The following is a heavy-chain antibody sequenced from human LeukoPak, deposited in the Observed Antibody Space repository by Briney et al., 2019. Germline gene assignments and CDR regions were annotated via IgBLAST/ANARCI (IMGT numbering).Heavy chain of an antibody. V-gene: IGHV3-48*04. J-gene: IGHJ3*02. D-gene: IGHD6-13*01. Sequence: GGSLRLSCAASGFTFSSYWMHWVRQAPGKGLEWVSYISSSGRTIYYADSVKGRFTISGDSAKNSLYLQMNSLRADDTAVYYCARGTQLNAFDIWGQGTMVTVSS. CDR3: ARGTQLNAFDI. CDR1: GFTFSSYW. CDR2: ISSSGRTI.